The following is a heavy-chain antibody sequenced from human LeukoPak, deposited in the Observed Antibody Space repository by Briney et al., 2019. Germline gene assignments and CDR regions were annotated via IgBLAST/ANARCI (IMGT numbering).Heavy chain of an antibody. CDR1: GFTVSSDY. CDR2: IYNDGTT. CDR3: ARDSGPYSSSWGSFDY. Sequence: GGSLRLSCAASGFTVSSDYMSWVRQAPGKGLEWVSIIYNDGTTYYADSVKGRFTISRDNSKNMYLQMNSLRAEDTAVYHCARDSGPYSSSWGSFDYWGQGTLVTVSS. D-gene: IGHD6-13*01. J-gene: IGHJ4*02. V-gene: IGHV3-53*01.